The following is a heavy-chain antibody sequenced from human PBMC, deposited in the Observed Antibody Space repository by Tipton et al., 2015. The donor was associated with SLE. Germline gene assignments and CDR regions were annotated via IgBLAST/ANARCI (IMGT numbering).Heavy chain of an antibody. CDR1: GGSFSGYY. D-gene: IGHD5-12*01. V-gene: IGHV4-34*01. J-gene: IGHJ1*01. CDR3: ATGYDFQTGWFQH. CDR2: INHSGST. Sequence: TLSLTCAVYGGSFSGYYWSWIRQPPGKGLEWIGEINHSGSTNYNPSLKSRVTISVDTSKNQFPLKLSSVTAADTAVYYCATGYDFQTGWFQHWGQGTLVTVSS.